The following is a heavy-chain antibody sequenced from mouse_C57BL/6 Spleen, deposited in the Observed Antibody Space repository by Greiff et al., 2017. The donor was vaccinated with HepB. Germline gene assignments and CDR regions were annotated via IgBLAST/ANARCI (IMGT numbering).Heavy chain of an antibody. CDR1: GFTFSSYA. CDR2: ISSGGDYI. Sequence: EVQLVESGEGLVKPGGSLKLSCAASGFTFSSYAMSWVRQTPEKRLEWVAYISSGGDYIYYADTVKGRFTISRDNARNTLYLQMSSLKSEDTAMYYCTRDRGGTGWYFDVWGTGTTVTVSS. CDR3: TRDRGGTGWYFDV. V-gene: IGHV5-9-1*02. J-gene: IGHJ1*03. D-gene: IGHD4-1*01.